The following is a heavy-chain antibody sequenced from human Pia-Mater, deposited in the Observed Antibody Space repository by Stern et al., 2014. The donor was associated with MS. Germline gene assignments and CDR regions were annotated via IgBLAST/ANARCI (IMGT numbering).Heavy chain of an antibody. Sequence: QLVESGGGSVQPGRSLRLSCAASAFTFDDCAMHWVRQAPGKGLEWVSGISWNSNNIGYADSVRGRFTISRDNAKNSLYLQMNGLRPEDTALYYCAKDISERHYYFDSWGEGTLVTVSS. CDR1: AFTFDDCA. V-gene: IGHV3-9*01. D-gene: IGHD3-16*02. CDR2: ISWNSNNI. J-gene: IGHJ4*02. CDR3: AKDISERHYYFDS.